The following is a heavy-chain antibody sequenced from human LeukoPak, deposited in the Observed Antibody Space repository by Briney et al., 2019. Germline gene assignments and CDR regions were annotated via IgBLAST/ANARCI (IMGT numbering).Heavy chain of an antibody. CDR1: GFTVSSNY. CDR3: ARAPQYSSGLDY. CDR2: IYSGGST. Sequence: GGSLRLSCPASGFTVSSNYMSWVRQAPGKGLEWVSVIYSGGSTYYADSVKGRFTISRDNSKNTLYLQMNSLRAEDTAVYYCARAPQYSSGLDYWGQGTLVTVSS. D-gene: IGHD6-19*01. V-gene: IGHV3-53*01. J-gene: IGHJ4*02.